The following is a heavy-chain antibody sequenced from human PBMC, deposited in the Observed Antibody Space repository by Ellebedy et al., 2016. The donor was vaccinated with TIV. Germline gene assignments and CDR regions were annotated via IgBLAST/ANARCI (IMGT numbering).Heavy chain of an antibody. Sequence: SETLSLXXAVSGRSISSNNWWSWVRQPPGKGLEWIGNIYHSGSTNYNPSLKSRVTISVDKSKNQFSLKVNSVTAADTAVYYCARDIRDGYNYGLDYWGQGTLVTVSS. D-gene: IGHD5-24*01. CDR3: ARDIRDGYNYGLDY. J-gene: IGHJ4*02. V-gene: IGHV4-4*02. CDR1: GRSISSNNW. CDR2: IYHSGST.